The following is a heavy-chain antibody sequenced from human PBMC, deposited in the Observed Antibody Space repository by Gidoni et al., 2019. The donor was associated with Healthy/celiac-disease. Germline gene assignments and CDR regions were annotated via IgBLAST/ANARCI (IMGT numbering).Heavy chain of an antibody. V-gene: IGHV3-30-3*01. CDR3: ARVTIFGAFDI. CDR2: ISYDGSNK. D-gene: IGHD3-3*01. Sequence: QVQLVESGGCVVQPGRSLRLSCSASGFNFSSYAMHWVRQAPGKGLEWVAVISYDGSNKYYADSVKGRFTISRDNSKNTLYLQMNSLRAEDTAVYYCARVTIFGAFDIWGQGTMVTVSS. J-gene: IGHJ3*02. CDR1: GFNFSSYA.